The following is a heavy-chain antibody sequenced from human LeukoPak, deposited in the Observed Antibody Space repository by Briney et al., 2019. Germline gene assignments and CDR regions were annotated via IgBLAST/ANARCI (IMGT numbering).Heavy chain of an antibody. V-gene: IGHV3-64*01. Sequence: GGSLRLSCAASGFTFSSYAMHWVRQAPGKGLEYVSAISSNGDSTYYANSVKGRFTISRDNSKNTLYLQMGSLRAEDMAVYYCAREPERYYYDSSGYYDYWGQGTLVTVSS. CDR2: ISSNGDST. CDR3: AREPERYYYDSSGYYDY. CDR1: GFTFSSYA. J-gene: IGHJ4*02. D-gene: IGHD3-22*01.